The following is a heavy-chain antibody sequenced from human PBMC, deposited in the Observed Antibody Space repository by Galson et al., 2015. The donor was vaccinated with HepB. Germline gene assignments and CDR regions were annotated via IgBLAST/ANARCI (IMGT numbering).Heavy chain of an antibody. J-gene: IGHJ2*01. CDR3: AADSSPYYYDTSGNFGYFDP. V-gene: IGHV1-58*02. Sequence: SVKVSCKASGFIFTSSAMQWVRQARGQRLEWIGWSVVGCGNTNYAQKFQERVTITRDMSTNTAYMGLSSLRSEDTAVYFCAADSSPYYYDTSGNFGYFDPWGRGTLVTVSS. CDR2: SVVGCGNT. CDR1: GFIFTSSA. D-gene: IGHD3-22*01.